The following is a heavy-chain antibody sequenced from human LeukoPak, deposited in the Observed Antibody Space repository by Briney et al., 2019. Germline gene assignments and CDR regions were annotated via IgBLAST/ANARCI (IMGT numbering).Heavy chain of an antibody. CDR2: ISAYNGNT. CDR3: ASQGLHKPNTPFDY. D-gene: IGHD2-15*01. CDR1: GYTFTSYG. V-gene: IGHV1-18*01. J-gene: IGHJ4*02. Sequence: ASVKVSCKASGYTFTSYGISWVRQAPGQGLEWMGWISAYNGNTNYAQKLQGRVTMTTDTSTSTAYMELRSLRSDDTAVYYCASQGLHKPNTPFDYWGQGTLVTVSS.